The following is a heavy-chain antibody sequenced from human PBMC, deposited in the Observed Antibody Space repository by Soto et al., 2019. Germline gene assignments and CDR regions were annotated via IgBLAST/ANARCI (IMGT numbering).Heavy chain of an antibody. D-gene: IGHD4-17*01. CDR1: GGTFSSYA. CDR2: IIPIFGTA. V-gene: IGHV1-69*13. Sequence: SVKVSCKASGGTFSSYAISWVRQAPGQGLEWMGGIIPIFGTANYAQKFQGRVTITADESTSTAYMELSSLRSEDTAVYYCARIYGDYGYYYGMDVWGQGTTVTVSS. J-gene: IGHJ6*02. CDR3: ARIYGDYGYYYGMDV.